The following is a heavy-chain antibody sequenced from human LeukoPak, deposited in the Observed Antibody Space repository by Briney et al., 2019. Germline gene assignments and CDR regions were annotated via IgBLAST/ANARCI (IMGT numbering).Heavy chain of an antibody. CDR1: GFTFSSYW. CDR3: ARDLWAGGTGPFDAFDI. D-gene: IGHD1-26*01. J-gene: IGHJ3*02. V-gene: IGHV3-74*01. CDR2: INSDGSST. Sequence: PGGSLRLSCAASGFTFSSYWMHWVRQAPGKGLVWVSRINSDGSSTSYADSVKGRFTISRDNAKNTLYLQMNSLRAEDTAVYYCARDLWAGGTGPFDAFDIWGRGTMVTVSS.